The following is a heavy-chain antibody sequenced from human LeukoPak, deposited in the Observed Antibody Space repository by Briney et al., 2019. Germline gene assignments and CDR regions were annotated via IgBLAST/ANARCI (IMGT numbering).Heavy chain of an antibody. J-gene: IGHJ4*02. CDR3: ARELAGCSGGSCYFR. V-gene: IGHV3-74*01. CDR2: INSDGSST. CDR1: GFTFSSYW. D-gene: IGHD2-15*01. Sequence: GGSLRLSCAASGFTFSSYWMHWVRHAPGKGLVWVSRINSDGSSTSYADSVKGRFTISRDNAKNTLYLQMNSLRAEDTAVYYCARELAGCSGGSCYFRWGRGTLVTVSS.